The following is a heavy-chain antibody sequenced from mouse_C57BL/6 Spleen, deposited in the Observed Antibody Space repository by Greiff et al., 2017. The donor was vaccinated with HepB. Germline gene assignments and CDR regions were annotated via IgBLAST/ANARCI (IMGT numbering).Heavy chain of an antibody. V-gene: IGHV1-59*01. CDR3: ARKTGGTPDY. Sequence: VQLQQPGAELVRPGTSVKLSCKASGYTFTSYWMHWVKQRPGQGLEWIGVIDPSDSYTNYNQKFKGKATLTVDTSSSTAYMQLSSLTSEDSAVYYCARKTGGTPDYWGQGTTLTVSS. D-gene: IGHD2-14*01. CDR1: GYTFTSYW. J-gene: IGHJ2*01. CDR2: IDPSDSYT.